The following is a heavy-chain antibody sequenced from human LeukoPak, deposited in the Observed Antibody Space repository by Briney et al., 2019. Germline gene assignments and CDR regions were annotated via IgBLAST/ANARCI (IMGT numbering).Heavy chain of an antibody. Sequence: GGSLRLSCAASGFTFDDYAMHWVRQAPGKGLEGVSGISWNSGSIGYADSVKGRFTISRDNAKNSLYLQMNSLRAEDTALYYCAKDKGFGESSYGMDVWGQGTTVTVSS. D-gene: IGHD3-10*01. CDR3: AKDKGFGESSYGMDV. CDR1: GFTFDDYA. V-gene: IGHV3-9*01. CDR2: ISWNSGSI. J-gene: IGHJ6*02.